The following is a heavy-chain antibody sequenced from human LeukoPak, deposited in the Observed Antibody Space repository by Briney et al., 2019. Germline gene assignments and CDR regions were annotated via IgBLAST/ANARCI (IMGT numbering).Heavy chain of an antibody. J-gene: IGHJ5*02. CDR2: INSDGTST. CDR1: GFTFSNYF. V-gene: IGHV3-74*03. CDR3: ARRVDATRWFDP. D-gene: IGHD2-15*01. Sequence: PSGGSLRLSCAASGFTFSNYFMHWVRQAPGKGLEWVSRINSDGTSTMYADSVKGRFTISRDNAKNTLYLQMNSLRDEDTAVYYCARRVDATRWFDPWGQGTLVTVSS.